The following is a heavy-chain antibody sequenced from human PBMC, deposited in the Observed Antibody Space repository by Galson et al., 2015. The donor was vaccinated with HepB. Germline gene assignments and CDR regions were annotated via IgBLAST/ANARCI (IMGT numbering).Heavy chain of an antibody. CDR2: ISYDGSNK. V-gene: IGHV3-30*18. Sequence: SLRLSCAASGFTFRSHGMHWVRQAPGKGLEWVAVISYDGSNKYYADSVKGRFTISRDNSKNTLYLQMNSLRAEDTAVYYCAKGWLHFDYWGQGTLVTVSS. J-gene: IGHJ4*02. D-gene: IGHD5-12*01. CDR3: AKGWLHFDY. CDR1: GFTFRSHG.